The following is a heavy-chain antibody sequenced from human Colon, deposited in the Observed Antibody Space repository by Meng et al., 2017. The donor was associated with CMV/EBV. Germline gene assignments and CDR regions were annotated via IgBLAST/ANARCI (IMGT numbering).Heavy chain of an antibody. Sequence: SETLSLTCTVSGGSISSSSYYWGWIRQPPGKGLEWIGSFYYSGNTYYNPSLESRVTISVDLSQNQFSLKLNALTAADTAVYYCARDNPILAPGWGQGTLVTVFS. CDR1: GGSISSSSYY. CDR2: FYYSGNT. CDR3: ARDNPILAPG. D-gene: IGHD2-15*01. V-gene: IGHV4-39*07. J-gene: IGHJ4*02.